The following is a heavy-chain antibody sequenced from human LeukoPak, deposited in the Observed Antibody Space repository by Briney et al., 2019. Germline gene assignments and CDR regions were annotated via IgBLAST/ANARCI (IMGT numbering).Heavy chain of an antibody. CDR3: ATHPPKVCTGGSCTDY. V-gene: IGHV4-59*01. Sequence: SETLSLTCTVSGGSISSYSWSWIRQPPGKGLEWIGYIYYSGSTNYNPSLKSRVTISVDMSKNQFSLKLSSVTAADTAVYYCATHPPKVCTGGSCTDYWGQGTLVTVSP. J-gene: IGHJ4*02. CDR1: GGSISSYS. CDR2: IYYSGST. D-gene: IGHD2-15*01.